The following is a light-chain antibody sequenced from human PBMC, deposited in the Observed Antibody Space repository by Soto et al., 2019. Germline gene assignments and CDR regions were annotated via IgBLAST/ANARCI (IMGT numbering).Light chain of an antibody. Sequence: QSALTQPASVSGSPGQSITISCTGTSSDVGNYNFVSWYQHHAGTAPKLIIYQVTNRPSGVSDRFSGSKSGDTASLTISGLQAEDEADYYCTSYTSRTTYVFGTGTKVTVL. CDR2: QVT. CDR3: TSYTSRTTYV. CDR1: SSDVGNYNF. V-gene: IGLV2-14*01. J-gene: IGLJ1*01.